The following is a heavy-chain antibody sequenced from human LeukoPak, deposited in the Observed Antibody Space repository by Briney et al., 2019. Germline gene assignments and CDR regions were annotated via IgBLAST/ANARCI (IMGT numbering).Heavy chain of an antibody. CDR3: ARHYYDSTQGDY. J-gene: IGHJ4*02. V-gene: IGHV4-39*01. D-gene: IGHD3-22*01. Sequence: PSETLSLTCTVSGGSISSSSYYWGWIRQPPGKGLEWIGSIYYSGSTYYNPSLKSRVTISVDTSKNQFSLKLSSVTAADTAVYYRARHYYDSTQGDYWGQGTLVTVSS. CDR1: GGSISSSSYY. CDR2: IYYSGST.